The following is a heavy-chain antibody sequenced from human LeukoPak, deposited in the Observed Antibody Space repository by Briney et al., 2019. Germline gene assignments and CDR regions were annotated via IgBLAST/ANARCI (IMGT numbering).Heavy chain of an antibody. CDR3: ASTHSKASGYMGY. D-gene: IGHD5-24*01. CDR2: LNHSGST. J-gene: IGHJ4*02. CDR1: GGSFSGYY. Sequence: SSETLSLTCAVYGGSFSGYYWSWIRQPPGKGLEWIGELNHSGSTNYNPSLKSRVTISVDTSKNQFSLKLSSVTAADTAVYYCASTHSKASGYMGYWGQGTLVTVSS. V-gene: IGHV4-34*01.